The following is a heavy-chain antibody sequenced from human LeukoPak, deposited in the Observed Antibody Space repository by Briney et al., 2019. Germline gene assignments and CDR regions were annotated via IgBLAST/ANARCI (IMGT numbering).Heavy chain of an antibody. V-gene: IGHV3-11*04. D-gene: IGHD6-6*01. CDR1: GFTFSDYY. Sequence: PGGSLRLSCAASGFTFSDYYMSWIRQAPGKGLEWVSYISSSGSTIYYADPVKGRFTISRDNAKNSLYLQMNSLRAEDTAVYYCARDMDSSSSPPGFDPWGQGTLVTVSS. J-gene: IGHJ5*02. CDR2: ISSSGSTI. CDR3: ARDMDSSSSPPGFDP.